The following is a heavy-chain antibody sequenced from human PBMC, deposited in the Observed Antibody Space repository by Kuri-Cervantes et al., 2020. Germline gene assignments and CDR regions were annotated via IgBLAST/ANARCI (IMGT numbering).Heavy chain of an antibody. V-gene: IGHV1-69*06. D-gene: IGHD2-21*02. Sequence: SVKVSCKASGGTFSSYAISWARQAPGQGLEWMGGIIPIFGTANYAQEFQGRVTITADKSTSTAYMELSSLRSEDTAVYYCARDSCGGDCYSGEFDYWGQGTLVTVSS. J-gene: IGHJ4*02. CDR1: GGTFSSYA. CDR3: ARDSCGGDCYSGEFDY. CDR2: IIPIFGTA.